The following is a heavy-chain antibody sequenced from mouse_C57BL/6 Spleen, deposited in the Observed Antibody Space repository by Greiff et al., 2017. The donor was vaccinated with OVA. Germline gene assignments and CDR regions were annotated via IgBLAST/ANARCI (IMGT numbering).Heavy chain of an antibody. CDR2: IDPSDSYT. CDR1: GYTFTSYW. D-gene: IGHD2-10*01. Sequence: QVQLQQPGAELVMPGASVKLSCKASGYTFTSYWMHWVKQRPGQGLEWIGEIDPSDSYTNYNQQFKGKSTLTVDKSSSTAYMQLSSLTSEDSAVYYCAVLLGDAMDYRGQGTSVTVSS. V-gene: IGHV1-69*01. J-gene: IGHJ4*01. CDR3: AVLLGDAMDY.